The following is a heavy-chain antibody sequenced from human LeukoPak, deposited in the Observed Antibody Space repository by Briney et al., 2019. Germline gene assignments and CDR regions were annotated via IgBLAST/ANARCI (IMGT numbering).Heavy chain of an antibody. CDR1: GFNFEDYG. J-gene: IGHJ4*02. CDR3: ARAYNWNDDAFDC. D-gene: IGHD1-1*01. Sequence: TGGSLRLSCEASGFNFEDYGMNWVRQAPGRGPEWVSGLTWNSKSIGYADSVKGRFTISRDNAKNSLYLQMDSLRAEDTALYYCARAYNWNDDAFDCWGQGTLVTVSS. V-gene: IGHV3-20*04. CDR2: LTWNSKSI.